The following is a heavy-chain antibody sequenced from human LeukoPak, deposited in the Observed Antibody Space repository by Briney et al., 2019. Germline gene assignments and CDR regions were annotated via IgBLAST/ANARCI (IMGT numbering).Heavy chain of an antibody. J-gene: IGHJ5*02. CDR2: TFLVFRTA. CDR1: VCTFLSYA. V-gene: IGHV1-69*05. CDR3: ARDRGYCTNGVCYTWFDP. Sequence: SSVKVSCKASVCTFLSYASSLVRQARGQGRDWMGGTFLVFRTANCAQKCQGRVTLTTDESTSIVYMELSSLRSEDTAVYYCARDRGYCTNGVCYTWFDPWGQGTLVNVSS. D-gene: IGHD2-8*01.